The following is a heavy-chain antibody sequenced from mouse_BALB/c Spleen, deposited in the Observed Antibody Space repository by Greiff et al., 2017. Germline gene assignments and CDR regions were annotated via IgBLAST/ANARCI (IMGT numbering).Heavy chain of an antibody. CDR3: ARRRGNY. CDR1: GYSFTSYW. V-gene: IGHV1-87*01. J-gene: IGHJ4*01. CDR2: IYPGDGDT. D-gene: IGHD1-1*01. Sequence: QVQLQQPGAELVRPGASVKLSCKASGYSFTSYWMQWVKQRPGQGLEWIGAIYPGDGDTRYTQKFKGKATLTADKSSSTAYMQLSSLASEDSAVYYCARRRGNYWGQGTSVTVSS.